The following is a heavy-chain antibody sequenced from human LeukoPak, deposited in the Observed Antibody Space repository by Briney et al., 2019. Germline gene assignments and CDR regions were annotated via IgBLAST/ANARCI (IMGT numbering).Heavy chain of an antibody. Sequence: PGGSLRLFCAASGFTFSSYWMSWVRQAPGRGLEWVSAFDTGFGTYYPDSLKGRFTISRDNSKTALFLQMNSLRAEDTAVYYCARSSGWWSLDYWGQGTLVTVSS. CDR3: ARSSGWWSLDY. CDR1: GFTFSSYW. CDR2: FDTGFGT. V-gene: IGHV3-23*01. D-gene: IGHD6-19*01. J-gene: IGHJ4*02.